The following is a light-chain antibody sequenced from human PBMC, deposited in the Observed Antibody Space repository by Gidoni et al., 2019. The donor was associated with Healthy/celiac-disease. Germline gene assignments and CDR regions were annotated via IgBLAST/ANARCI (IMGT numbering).Light chain of an antibody. Sequence: QSVLTRPPSVSGAPGQRVTISCTGSSSNIGAGYAVHWYQQLPGTAPKLLIYGNSNRPSGVPDRFSGSKSGTSASLAITGLQAEDEADYYCQSYDSSLSGSDWVFGGGTKLTVL. CDR2: GNS. CDR1: SSNIGAGYA. CDR3: QSYDSSLSGSDWV. J-gene: IGLJ3*02. V-gene: IGLV1-40*01.